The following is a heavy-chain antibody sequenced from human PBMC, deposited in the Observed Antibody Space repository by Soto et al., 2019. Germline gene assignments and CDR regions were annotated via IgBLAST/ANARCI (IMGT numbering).Heavy chain of an antibody. D-gene: IGHD3-22*01. CDR1: GGSISSSSYY. V-gene: IGHV4-39*01. CDR2: IYYSGST. CDR3: ATLRSIYDSSGYYFRVFDY. J-gene: IGHJ4*02. Sequence: SETLSLTCTVSGGSISSSSYYWGWIRQPPGKGLEWIGSIYYSGSTYYNPSLKSRVTISVDTSKNQFSLKLSSVTAADTAVYYCATLRSIYDSSGYYFRVFDYWGQGTLVTVS.